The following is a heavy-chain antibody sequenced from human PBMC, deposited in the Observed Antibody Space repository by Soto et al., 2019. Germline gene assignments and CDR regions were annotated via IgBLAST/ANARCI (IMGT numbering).Heavy chain of an antibody. J-gene: IGHJ5*02. D-gene: IGHD1-7*01. Sequence: ASVKGSCKASGYTFTSYGISWVRQAPGQGLEWMGWISAYNGNTNYAQKLQGRVTMTTDTSTSTAYMELRSLRSDDTAVYYCARETGTTGWHWFDPWGQGTLVTVSS. CDR1: GYTFTSYG. CDR3: ARETGTTGWHWFDP. CDR2: ISAYNGNT. V-gene: IGHV1-18*01.